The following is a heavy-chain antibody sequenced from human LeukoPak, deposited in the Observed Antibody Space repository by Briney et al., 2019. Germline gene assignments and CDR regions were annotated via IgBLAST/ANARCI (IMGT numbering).Heavy chain of an antibody. CDR1: GYTFTNHP. Sequence: GASVKVSCKTSGYTFTNHPMHWMRQAPGQRLEWMGWINTDNGNTKYSQKFQGRVAFTSDTSASTAYMELNSLTSEDTSVYYWAPRVGAYFDYWGQGTLVIVSS. D-gene: IGHD2-15*01. J-gene: IGHJ4*02. CDR3: APRVGAYFDY. CDR2: INTDNGNT. V-gene: IGHV1-3*04.